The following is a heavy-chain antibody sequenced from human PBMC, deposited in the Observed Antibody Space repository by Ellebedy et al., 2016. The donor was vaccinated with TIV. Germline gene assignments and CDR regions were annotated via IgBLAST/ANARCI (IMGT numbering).Heavy chain of an antibody. CDR2: ISGSGGST. CDR3: AKDAIAAAGTGLYYGMDV. Sequence: GESLKISCAASGFTFSNYGMNWVRQAPGKGLEWVSAISGSGGSTYYADSVKGRFTISRDNSQNTLYLQMNSLRVDDTAVYYCAKDAIAAAGTGLYYGMDVWGQGTTVTVSS. V-gene: IGHV3-23*01. J-gene: IGHJ6*02. CDR1: GFTFSNYG. D-gene: IGHD6-13*01.